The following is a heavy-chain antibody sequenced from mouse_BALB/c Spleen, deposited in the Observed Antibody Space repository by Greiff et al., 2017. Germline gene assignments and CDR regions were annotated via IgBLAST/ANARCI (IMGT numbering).Heavy chain of an antibody. J-gene: IGHJ1*01. CDR1: GFTFSSFG. CDR2: ISSGSSTI. V-gene: IGHV5-17*02. CDR3: ARGTTVVARYLDG. D-gene: IGHD1-1*01. Sequence: EVKLMESGGGLVQPGGSLKLSCAASGFTFSSFGMHWVRQAPEKGLEWVAYISSGSSTIYYADTVKGRFTISRDNPKNTLFLQMTSLTSEDTAMYYCARGTTVVARYLDGWGEGTTVTVSS.